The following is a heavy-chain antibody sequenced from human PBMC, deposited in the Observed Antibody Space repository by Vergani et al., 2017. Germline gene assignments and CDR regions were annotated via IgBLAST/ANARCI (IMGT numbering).Heavy chain of an antibody. D-gene: IGHD2-2*01. CDR3: ARDGPGPNCSSTSCHYYYYYYMDV. J-gene: IGHJ6*03. Sequence: HVQLVQPCAAVKKPGASVKVSCKASGYTFTGYYMHWVRQAPGQGLEWWGWINPNSGGTNYAQKFQGRVTMTRATSVSTAYMELSRLRSDDTAVSYCARDGPGPNCSSTSCHYYYYYYMDVWGKGTTITVSS. CDR1: GYTFTGYY. CDR2: INPNSGGT. V-gene: IGHV1-2*02.